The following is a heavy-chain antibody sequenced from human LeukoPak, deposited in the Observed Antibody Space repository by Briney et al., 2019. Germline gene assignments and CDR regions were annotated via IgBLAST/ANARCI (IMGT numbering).Heavy chain of an antibody. V-gene: IGHV3-74*01. CDR1: GFTFSSHW. CDR3: TRGPPDGSGNYYPGDF. CDR2: ISSDGTNT. D-gene: IGHD3-10*01. Sequence: GGSLRLSCAASGFTFSSHWMHWVRQAPGKALVWVSRISSDGTNTNYADSVKGRFTISRDNAKNTLYLQMNSLRVKDTAVYYCTRGPPDGSGNYYPGDFWGQGTLVTVSS. J-gene: IGHJ4*02.